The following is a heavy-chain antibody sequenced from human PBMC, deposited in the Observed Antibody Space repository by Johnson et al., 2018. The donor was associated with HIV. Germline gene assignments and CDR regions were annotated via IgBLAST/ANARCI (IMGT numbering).Heavy chain of an antibody. CDR1: GFTFRSYW. CDR3: ARERIGYSSSGDAFDI. Sequence: VQLVESGGGVVQPGRSLRLSCAASGFTFRSYWMHWVRQAPGKGLVWVSRINSDGSSTRYADSVNGRVPMSRDNAKNTLYLQMNSLRAEDTAVYYCARERIGYSSSGDAFDIWGQGTMVTVSS. J-gene: IGHJ3*02. CDR2: INSDGSST. D-gene: IGHD6-13*01. V-gene: IGHV3-74*01.